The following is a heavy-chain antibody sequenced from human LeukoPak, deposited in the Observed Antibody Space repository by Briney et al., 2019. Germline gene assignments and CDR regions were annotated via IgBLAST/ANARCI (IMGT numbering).Heavy chain of an antibody. CDR3: AREWEDYYDSSGYAYYFDY. CDR1: GGTFSSYA. CDR2: IIPIFGTA. J-gene: IGHJ4*02. Sequence: EASVKVSCKASGGTFSSYAISWVRQAPGQGLEWMGRIIPIFGTANYAQKFQGRVTITTDESTSTAYMELSSLRSEDTAVYYCAREWEDYYDSSGYAYYFDYWGQGTLVTVSS. D-gene: IGHD3-22*01. V-gene: IGHV1-69*05.